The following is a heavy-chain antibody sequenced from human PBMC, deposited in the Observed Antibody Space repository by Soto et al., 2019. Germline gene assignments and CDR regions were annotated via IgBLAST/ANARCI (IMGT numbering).Heavy chain of an antibody. CDR3: ARIGGFLDWLEILIDY. CDR1: GYTFSSYG. Sequence: ASVKVSCKTSGYTFSSYGISWVRQAPGQGLEWVGWISTYNGNTRYEEMVQDRVTMTTDTSTSTAYMELRSLRSDDTAVYYCARIGGFLDWLEILIDYWGQGTLVTVSS. V-gene: IGHV1-18*01. D-gene: IGHD3-3*01. J-gene: IGHJ4*02. CDR2: ISTYNGNT.